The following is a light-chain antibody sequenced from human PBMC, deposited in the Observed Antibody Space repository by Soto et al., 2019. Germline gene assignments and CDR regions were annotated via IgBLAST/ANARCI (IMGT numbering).Light chain of an antibody. J-gene: IGLJ2*01. CDR2: RND. V-gene: IGLV1-47*01. CDR1: SSNIGSNY. CDR3: AAWDDSLSAVV. Sequence: QSVLTQPPSASGTPGQRVTISCSGSSSNIGSNYVYWYQQFPGSAHKLLIYRNDQRPSGVPDRFSGSKSGTSASLAISGPRSEDEADYYCAAWDDSLSAVVFGGGTKLTVL.